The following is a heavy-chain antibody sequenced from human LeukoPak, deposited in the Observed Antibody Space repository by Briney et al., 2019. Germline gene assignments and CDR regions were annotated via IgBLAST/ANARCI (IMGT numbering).Heavy chain of an antibody. CDR3: VRAEGSSGSSEYFQH. CDR2: ISGSSNDK. V-gene: IGHV3-21*01. D-gene: IGHD5-12*01. Sequence: GGSLRLSCLASGFTFNRYSMKWVRQAPGKGLEWVSSISGSSNDKHYTDSVKGRFTISRDNAKNSLFLQMNSLRAEDTAVYYCVRAEGSSGSSEYFQHWGQGTLVTVSS. J-gene: IGHJ1*01. CDR1: GFTFNRYS.